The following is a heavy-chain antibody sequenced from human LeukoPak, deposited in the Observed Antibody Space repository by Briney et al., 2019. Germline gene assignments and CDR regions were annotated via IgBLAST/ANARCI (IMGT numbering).Heavy chain of an antibody. D-gene: IGHD1-1*01. J-gene: IGHJ4*02. CDR3: ARGRHNWNERVDY. Sequence: ASVKVSCKASGYTITGYYMHWVRQAPGQGLEWMGWINPNSGGTNYAQKFQGRVTMTRDTSISTAYMELSRLRSDDTAVYYCARGRHNWNERVDYWGQGTLVTVSS. CDR2: INPNSGGT. CDR1: GYTITGYY. V-gene: IGHV1-2*02.